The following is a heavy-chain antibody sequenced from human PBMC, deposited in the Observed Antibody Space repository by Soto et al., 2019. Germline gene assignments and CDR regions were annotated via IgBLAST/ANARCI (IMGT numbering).Heavy chain of an antibody. D-gene: IGHD6-6*01. CDR3: ARSSIAAPGEGLYYFDY. Sequence: QVQLQESGPGLVKPSQTLSLTCTVSGGSISSGDYYWSWIRQPPGKGLEWIGYIYYSGSTYYNPSLKSRVTISVDTSKNQFSLKLSSVTAADTAVYYCARSSIAAPGEGLYYFDYWGQGTLVTVSS. CDR1: GGSISSGDYY. J-gene: IGHJ4*02. V-gene: IGHV4-30-4*01. CDR2: IYYSGST.